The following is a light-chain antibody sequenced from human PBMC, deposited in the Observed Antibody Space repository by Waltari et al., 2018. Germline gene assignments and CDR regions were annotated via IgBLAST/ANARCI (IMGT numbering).Light chain of an antibody. CDR1: KLGDTY. CDR2: HDN. CDR3: QAWHRFAAF. J-gene: IGLJ2*01. Sequence: SYDLTQPPSVSVSPGQTANISCSSEKLGDTYACWYQQKRGHSPLLFIYHDNQRPSGIPERFSGSSSGNTATLTIIGTQTVDEADYYCQAWHRFAAFFGGGTKLTVL. V-gene: IGLV3-1*01.